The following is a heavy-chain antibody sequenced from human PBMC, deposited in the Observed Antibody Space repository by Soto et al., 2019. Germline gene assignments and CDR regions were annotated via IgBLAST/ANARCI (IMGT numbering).Heavy chain of an antibody. J-gene: IGHJ4*02. CDR2: ISGSGGST. Sequence: PGGSLRLSCAASGFTFSSYAMSWVRQAPGKGLEWVSAISGSGGSTYYAGSVKGRFTISRDNSKNTLYLQMNSLRAEDTAVYYCAKDAPYYYDSSGYYFDYWGQGTLVTVSS. D-gene: IGHD3-22*01. CDR3: AKDAPYYYDSSGYYFDY. CDR1: GFTFSSYA. V-gene: IGHV3-23*01.